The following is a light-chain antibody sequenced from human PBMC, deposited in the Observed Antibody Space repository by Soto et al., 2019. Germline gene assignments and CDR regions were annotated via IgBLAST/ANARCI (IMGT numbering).Light chain of an antibody. Sequence: DIQMTQSPSTLSASVGDRVTITCRASQSISSWLAWYQQKPGKAPKLLIYDASSLESGVPSRFSGSGSGTEFTLTISSLQPDDFATYYRQQYNSYLTFGQGTKVEIK. V-gene: IGKV1-5*01. CDR3: QQYNSYLT. CDR1: QSISSW. J-gene: IGKJ1*01. CDR2: DAS.